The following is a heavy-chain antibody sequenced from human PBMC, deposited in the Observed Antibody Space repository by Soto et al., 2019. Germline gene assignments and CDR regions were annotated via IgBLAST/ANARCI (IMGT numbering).Heavy chain of an antibody. Sequence: GGSVRLSCAASGFTFSNAWMNWVRQAPGKGLEWVGRIKSKTDGGTTDYAAPVKGRFTISRDDSKNTLYLQMNSLKTEDTAVYYCTTDGRPYDFWSGYQKYAFDIWGQGTMVTVS. D-gene: IGHD3-3*01. J-gene: IGHJ3*02. CDR1: GFTFSNAW. V-gene: IGHV3-15*07. CDR2: IKSKTDGGTT. CDR3: TTDGRPYDFWSGYQKYAFDI.